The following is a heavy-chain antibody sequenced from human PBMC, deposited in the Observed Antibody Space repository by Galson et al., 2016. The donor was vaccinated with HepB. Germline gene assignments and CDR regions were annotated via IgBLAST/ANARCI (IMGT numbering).Heavy chain of an antibody. CDR2: VSHSSTYV. J-gene: IGHJ2*01. Sequence: LRLSCAASGFTFDNYTMNWLRQAPGKGLEWVSSVSHSSTYVYYADSVEGRFTISRDNAKNSLYLEVNSLRVEDTAVFYCARSLGWYFDVWGRGTLVTVSS. CDR1: GFTFDNYT. CDR3: ARSLGWYFDV. D-gene: IGHD6-6*01. V-gene: IGHV3-21*01.